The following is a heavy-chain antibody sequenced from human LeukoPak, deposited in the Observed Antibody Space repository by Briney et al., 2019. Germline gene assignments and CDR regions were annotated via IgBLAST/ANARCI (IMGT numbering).Heavy chain of an antibody. CDR2: LHADGVEQ. CDR3: ARGGYSFDY. J-gene: IGHJ4*02. D-gene: IGHD5-18*01. CDR1: GFSLSGYW. Sequence: GGSLRLSCAASGFSLSGYWMTWVRQAPGKGLEWVARLHADGVEQNYVDSVTGRFTMSRDNAKNSLDLQMNGLRVEDTAVYYCARGGYSFDYLGQGTLVAVSS. V-gene: IGHV3-7*01.